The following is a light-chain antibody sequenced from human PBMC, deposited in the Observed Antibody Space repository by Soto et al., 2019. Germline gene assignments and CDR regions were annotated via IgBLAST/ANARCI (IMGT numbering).Light chain of an antibody. Sequence: DIELTQSPSTRSASVGDRVTITCRASQSISSWLAWYQHEPEKAXKVLIYDASSLESGVPSRFIGIVSGTDFTLTIRCLQTEDLANYDGQQYKSYSPWTFGQGTKVDIK. J-gene: IGKJ1*01. CDR1: QSISSW. V-gene: IGKV1-5*01. CDR2: DAS. CDR3: QQYKSYSPWT.